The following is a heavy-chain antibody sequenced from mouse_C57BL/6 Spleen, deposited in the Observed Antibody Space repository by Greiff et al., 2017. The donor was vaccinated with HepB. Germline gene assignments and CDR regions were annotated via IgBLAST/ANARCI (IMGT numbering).Heavy chain of an antibody. Sequence: QVQLQQSGAELVKPGASVKLSCKASGYTFTSYWMHWVKQRPGQGLEWIGMIHPNSGSTNYNEKFKSKATLTVDKSSSTAYMQLSSLTSEDSAVYYCARSLSSAFDYWGQGTTLTVSS. V-gene: IGHV1-64*01. J-gene: IGHJ2*01. D-gene: IGHD3-2*02. CDR3: ARSLSSAFDY. CDR1: GYTFTSYW. CDR2: IHPNSGST.